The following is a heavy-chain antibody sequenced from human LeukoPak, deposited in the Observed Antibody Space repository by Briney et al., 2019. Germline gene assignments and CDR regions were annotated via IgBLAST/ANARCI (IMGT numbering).Heavy chain of an antibody. Sequence: GGSLRLSCAASGFTFSDYYMSWIRQAPGKGLEWVSYITSRGGTIYYADFVKGRFSISRDNAKNSLYLQMNSLRAEDTAVYYCARTMVRGLLYFDYWGQGTLVTVSS. V-gene: IGHV3-11*04. CDR3: ARTMVRGLLYFDY. CDR1: GFTFSDYY. D-gene: IGHD3-10*01. CDR2: ITSRGGTI. J-gene: IGHJ4*02.